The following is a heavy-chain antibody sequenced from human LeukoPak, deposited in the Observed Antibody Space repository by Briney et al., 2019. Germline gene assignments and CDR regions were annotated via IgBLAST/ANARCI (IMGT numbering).Heavy chain of an antibody. Sequence: GGSLRLSCAASGFTFSSYWMSWVRQAPGKGLEWVANIKQDGSEKYYVDSVKGRLTISRDNAKNSLYLQMNSLRAEDTAVYYCARAIGYCSGGSCYSSYYYYYHMDVWGKGTTVTVSS. CDR3: ARAIGYCSGGSCYSSYYYYYHMDV. CDR1: GFTFSSYW. CDR2: IKQDGSEK. J-gene: IGHJ6*03. V-gene: IGHV3-7*01. D-gene: IGHD2-15*01.